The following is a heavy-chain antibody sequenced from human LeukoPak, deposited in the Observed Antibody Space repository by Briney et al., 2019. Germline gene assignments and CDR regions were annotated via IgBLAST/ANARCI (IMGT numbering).Heavy chain of an antibody. J-gene: IGHJ5*02. CDR3: ARADSVSNWFDP. V-gene: IGHV3-30-3*01. CDR2: ISYDGSNK. Sequence: RGSLSLSCAASGFTFSSYAMHWVRQAPGKGLEWVAVISYDGSNKYYADSVKGRFTISRDNSKNTLYLQMNSLRAEDTAVYYCARADSVSNWFDPWGQGTLVTVSS. CDR1: GFTFSSYA. D-gene: IGHD2-21*01.